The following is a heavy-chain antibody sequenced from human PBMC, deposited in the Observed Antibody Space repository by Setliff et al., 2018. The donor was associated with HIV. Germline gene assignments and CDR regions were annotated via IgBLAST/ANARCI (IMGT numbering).Heavy chain of an antibody. CDR3: ARENNFDY. CDR1: GFIFSIYG. J-gene: IGHJ4*02. V-gene: IGHV3-30*02. Sequence: PGGSLRLSCAASGFIFSIYGMHWVRQAPGKGLEWVAFIWYDGSDKYYADSVKGRFTISRDNSKNTLYLQMNSLRVEDSALYYCARENNFDYWGQGTLVTVSS. CDR2: IWYDGSDK.